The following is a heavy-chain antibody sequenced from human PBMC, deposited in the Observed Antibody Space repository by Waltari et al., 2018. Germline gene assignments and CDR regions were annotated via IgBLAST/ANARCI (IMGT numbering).Heavy chain of an antibody. CDR2: ISDRRNYM. V-gene: IGHV3-21*01. J-gene: IGHJ6*01. CDR3: ARDDIRVDDTQKPSYYGMDV. D-gene: IGHD3-22*01. CDR1: GFTISTYI. Sequence: EVKLVESGGGLVKPGGSLRLSCAASGFTISTYIMNWVRQAPGGGLEWVASISDRRNYMYDADSVKGRITTSRDNAENTVFLQMNSLTLEDTAVYYCARDDIRVDDTQKPSYYGMDVWGQGITVTVSS.